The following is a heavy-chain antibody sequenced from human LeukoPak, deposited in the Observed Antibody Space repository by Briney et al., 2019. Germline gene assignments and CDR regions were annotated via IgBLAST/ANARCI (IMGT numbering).Heavy chain of an antibody. V-gene: IGHV3-30*18. D-gene: IGHD2-2*02. CDR2: ISYDGSNK. J-gene: IGHJ4*02. Sequence: PGGSLRLSCAASGFTFSGYGMHWVRQAPGKGLEWVAVISYDGSNKYYADSVKGRFTISRDNSKTTLYLQMNSLRVEDTAVYYCAKDLWRADCSSTRCCTGNFDYWGQGTLVTVSS. CDR3: AKDLWRADCSSTRCCTGNFDY. CDR1: GFTFSGYG.